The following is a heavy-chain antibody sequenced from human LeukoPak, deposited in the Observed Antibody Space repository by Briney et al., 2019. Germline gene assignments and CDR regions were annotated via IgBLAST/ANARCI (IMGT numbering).Heavy chain of an antibody. J-gene: IGHJ3*01. D-gene: IGHD3-16*02. V-gene: IGHV3-74*01. CDR3: TRDCRYGGFDL. CDR1: GFTFSGYW. Sequence: GGSLRLSCAASGFTFSGYWMTWVPQAPGKGLGWVSCIKSDGRITRYAASVKGRFTISRDNAKNTLYLQMNGLSAEDTAVYYCTRDCRYGGFDLWGQGTMVTVSS. CDR2: IKSDGRIT.